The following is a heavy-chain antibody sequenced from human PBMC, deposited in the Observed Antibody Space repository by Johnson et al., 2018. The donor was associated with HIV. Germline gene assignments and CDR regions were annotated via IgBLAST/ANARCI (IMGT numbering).Heavy chain of an antibody. D-gene: IGHD7-27*01. CDR3: ARAWGDLAPDAFDS. V-gene: IGHV3-30-3*01. CDR2: ISYDGSNK. J-gene: IGHJ3*02. Sequence: QVQLVESGGGVVQPGRSLRLSCAASGFTFNSYALHWVRQAPGKGLEWVAIISYDGSNKYYADSVKGRFTISRDNSKNTLFLQMNSLRAGDTAVYYCARAWGDLAPDAFDSWGLGTMVTVSS. CDR1: GFTFNSYA.